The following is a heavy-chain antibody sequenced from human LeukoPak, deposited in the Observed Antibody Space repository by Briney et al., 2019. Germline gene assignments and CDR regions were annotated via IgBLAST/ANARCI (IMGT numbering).Heavy chain of an antibody. D-gene: IGHD3-10*01. Sequence: GGSLRLSCAASGFTVSSNYMSWVRQAPGKGLEWVSVIYSGGSTYYADSVKGRSTISRDNSKNTLYLQMNSLRAEDTAVYYCAKDLLWFGELLYSFDYWGQGTLVTVSS. J-gene: IGHJ4*02. CDR2: IYSGGST. CDR3: AKDLLWFGELLYSFDY. V-gene: IGHV3-53*01. CDR1: GFTVSSNY.